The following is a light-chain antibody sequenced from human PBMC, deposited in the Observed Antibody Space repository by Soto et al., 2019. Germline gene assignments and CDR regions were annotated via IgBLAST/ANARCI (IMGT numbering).Light chain of an antibody. Sequence: EIIMTQSQVTMPVSPGERASXSCRARPSVSGNLAWYQDKPGQAPRLLIYGASSRATRIPDGFSGSGSGTEFTLTLSSLQSEDFAVYYCHQYNKSRWTFGQGTKVDIK. V-gene: IGKV3-15*01. CDR2: GAS. CDR1: PSVSGN. CDR3: HQYNKSRWT. J-gene: IGKJ1*01.